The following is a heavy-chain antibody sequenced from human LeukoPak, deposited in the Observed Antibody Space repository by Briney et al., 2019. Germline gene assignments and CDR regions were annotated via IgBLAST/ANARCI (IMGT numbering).Heavy chain of an antibody. CDR3: ARRSYGDYFDY. D-gene: IGHD4-17*01. CDR1: GGSISSGGYY. CDR2: IYHSGST. J-gene: IGHJ4*02. V-gene: IGHV4-30-2*01. Sequence: SETLSLTCTVSGGSISSGGYYWSWIRQPPGKGLEWIGYIYHSGSTYYNPSLKSRVTISVDTSKNQFSLKLSSVTAADTAVYHCARRSYGDYFDYWGQGTLVTVSS.